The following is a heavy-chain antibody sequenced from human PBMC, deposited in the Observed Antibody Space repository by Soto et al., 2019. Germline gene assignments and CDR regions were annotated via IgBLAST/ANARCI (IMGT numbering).Heavy chain of an antibody. CDR1: GGSISSDY. J-gene: IGHJ4*02. V-gene: IGHV4-4*07. Sequence: PSETLSLTCTVSGGSISSDYWSWIRQPAGKGLEWIGRIYISENTHYNPSLRSRVSMSLDTSKNQLSLNLSSVTAADTAVYYCARGVGRRSWTSFDSWGQGTLVTVSS. CDR3: ARGVGRRSWTSFDS. CDR2: IYISENT. D-gene: IGHD6-13*01.